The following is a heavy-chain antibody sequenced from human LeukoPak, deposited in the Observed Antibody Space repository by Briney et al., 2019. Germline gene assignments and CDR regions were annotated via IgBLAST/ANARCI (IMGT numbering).Heavy chain of an antibody. J-gene: IGHJ4*02. CDR2: SRNKANSYTT. V-gene: IGHV3-72*01. CDR1: GFXFSDHY. Sequence: GGSLRLSCAASGFXFSDHYIDWVRQAPGKGQEWVGRSRNKANSYTTEYAASVKGRFTVSRDVSKNSLFLQMNSLKTEDTAVYYCARDLDSWGQGTLVTVSS. CDR3: ARDLDS.